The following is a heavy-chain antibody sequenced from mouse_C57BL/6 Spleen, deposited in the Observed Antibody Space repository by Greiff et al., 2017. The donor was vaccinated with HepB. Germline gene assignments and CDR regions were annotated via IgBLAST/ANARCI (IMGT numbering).Heavy chain of an antibody. CDR3: ARGEMSAMDY. CDR2: INPSTGGT. J-gene: IGHJ4*01. CDR1: GYSFTGYY. Sequence: VQLQQSGPELVKPGASVKISCKASGYSFTGYYMNWVKQSPEKSLEWIGEINPSTGGTTYNQKFKAKATLTVDKSSSTAYMQLKSLTSEDSAVYYCARGEMSAMDYWGQGTSVTVSS. V-gene: IGHV1-42*01.